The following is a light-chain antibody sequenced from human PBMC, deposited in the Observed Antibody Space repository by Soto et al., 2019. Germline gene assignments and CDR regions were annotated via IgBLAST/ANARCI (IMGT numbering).Light chain of an antibody. V-gene: IGLV1-40*01. CDR3: QSYDTSPSGYV. J-gene: IGLJ1*01. CDR1: SSNIGAGYD. CDR2: ANN. Sequence: QAVVTQPPSVSGAPGQRVTISCTGSSSNIGAGYDVHWYQQLPGTAPKLLIYANNNRPAGVPDRFSASKSGTSASLAITGLQAEDEADYYCQSYDTSPSGYVFGTGTKLTVL.